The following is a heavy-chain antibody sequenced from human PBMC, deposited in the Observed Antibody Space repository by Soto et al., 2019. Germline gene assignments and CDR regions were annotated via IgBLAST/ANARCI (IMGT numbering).Heavy chain of an antibody. CDR2: ISYDGINK. V-gene: IGHV3-30*18. CDR3: AKSMYNRNDGFFDY. D-gene: IGHD1-1*01. CDR1: GFTFSSYG. Sequence: QVQLVESGGSVVQPGRSLRLSCAASGFTFSSYGMHWVRQAPGKGLEWVAIISYDGINKYYANSVKGRFTISRDNSKNTLYLQMNSLRAEDTAVYYCAKSMYNRNDGFFDYWGQGTLVTVSS. J-gene: IGHJ4*02.